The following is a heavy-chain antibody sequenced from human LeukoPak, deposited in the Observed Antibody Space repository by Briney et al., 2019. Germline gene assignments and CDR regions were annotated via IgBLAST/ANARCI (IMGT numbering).Heavy chain of an antibody. Sequence: SETLSLTCTVSGGSISSGGYYWSWIRQHPGKGLEWIGYIYYSGSTYYNPSLKSRVTISVDTSKNQFSLKLSSVTAADTAVYYCAREGIVVVPAASGTQYYYYYMDVWGKGTTVTVSS. D-gene: IGHD2-2*01. V-gene: IGHV4-31*03. CDR3: AREGIVVVPAASGTQYYYYYMDV. CDR2: IYYSGST. J-gene: IGHJ6*03. CDR1: GGSISSGGYY.